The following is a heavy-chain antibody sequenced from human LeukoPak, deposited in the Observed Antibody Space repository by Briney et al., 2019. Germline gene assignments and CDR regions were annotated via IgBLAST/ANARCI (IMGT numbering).Heavy chain of an antibody. CDR2: ISAYNGNT. D-gene: IGHD3-22*01. Sequence: GASVKVSCKASGYTFTSYGISWVRQAPGQGLEWMVWISAYNGNTNYAQKLQGRVTMTTDTSTSTAYMELRSLRSDDTAVYYCARSYYYDSSGYLWEDYWGQGTLVTVSS. J-gene: IGHJ4*02. CDR1: GYTFTSYG. V-gene: IGHV1-18*01. CDR3: ARSYYYDSSGYLWEDY.